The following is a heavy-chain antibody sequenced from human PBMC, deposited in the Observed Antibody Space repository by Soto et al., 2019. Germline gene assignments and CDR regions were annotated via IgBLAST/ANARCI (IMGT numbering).Heavy chain of an antibody. Sequence: SQTLSLTCAISGDSVSSNSAAWNWIRQSPSRGLEWLGRTYYRSKWYNDYAVSVKSRITINPDTSKNQFSLQLNSVTPEDTAVYYCARYGKGGGWYGPERYYYYGMDVWGQGTTVTVSS. CDR3: ARYGKGGGWYGPERYYYYGMDV. CDR2: TYYRSKWYN. V-gene: IGHV6-1*01. D-gene: IGHD6-19*01. CDR1: GDSVSSNSAA. J-gene: IGHJ6*02.